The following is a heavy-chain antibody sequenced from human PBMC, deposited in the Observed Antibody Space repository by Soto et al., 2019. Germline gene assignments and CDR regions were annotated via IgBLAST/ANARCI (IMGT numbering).Heavy chain of an antibody. V-gene: IGHV1-2*04. CDR1: GYTFTGYY. Sequence: ASVKVSCKASGYTFTGYYMHWVRQAPGQGLEWMGWINPNSGGTNYAQKFQGWVTMTRDTSISTAYMELSRLRSDDTAVYYCAREPIAAAGNEVYYYYGMDGWGQGTTVTVSS. CDR3: AREPIAAAGNEVYYYYGMDG. D-gene: IGHD6-13*01. CDR2: INPNSGGT. J-gene: IGHJ6*02.